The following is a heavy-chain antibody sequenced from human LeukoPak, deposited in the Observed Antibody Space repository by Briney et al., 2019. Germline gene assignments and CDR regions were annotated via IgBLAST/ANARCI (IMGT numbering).Heavy chain of an antibody. CDR3: AKGSLWFGESSPV. D-gene: IGHD3-10*01. CDR1: GFTFSSYG. Sequence: PGGSLRLSCAASGFTFSSYGMHWVRQAPGKGLEGVAFIRYDGSNKYYADSVKGRFTISGDNSKTTLYLQMDSLRAEDTAVYYCAKGSLWFGESSPVWGQGTRVTVSS. CDR2: IRYDGSNK. V-gene: IGHV3-30*02. J-gene: IGHJ3*01.